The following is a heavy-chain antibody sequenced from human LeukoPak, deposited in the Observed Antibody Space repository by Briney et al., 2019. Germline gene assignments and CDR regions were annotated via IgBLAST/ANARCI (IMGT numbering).Heavy chain of an antibody. J-gene: IGHJ4*02. V-gene: IGHV3-30*18. CDR2: ISYDGRNK. CDR3: AKDLTRYCSGGSCYSADY. CDR1: GFTFSSYG. Sequence: QAGGSLRLSCAASGFTFSSYGMHWVRQAPGKGLEWAAVISYDGRNKNYADSVKGRFTISRDNSKNTLYLQINSVRAEDTAVYYCAKDLTRYCSGGSCYSADYWGQGTLVTVSS. D-gene: IGHD2-15*01.